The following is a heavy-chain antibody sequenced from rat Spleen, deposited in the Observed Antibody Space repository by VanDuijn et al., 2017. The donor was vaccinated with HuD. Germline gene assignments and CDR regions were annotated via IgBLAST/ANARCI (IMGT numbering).Heavy chain of an antibody. CDR3: ARRHYGYTDYFDY. J-gene: IGHJ2*01. Sequence: EVQLVESDGGLVQPGRXXKLSCAXXXFTXXDYXXXWVXXPPTKGLEWVATINYNDSTTDYRDSLKGRFTISRDNAKSTLSLQMDSLRSEDTATYYCARRHYGYTDYFDYWGQGVMVTVSS. CDR2: INYNDSTT. V-gene: IGHV5-29*01. D-gene: IGHD1-9*01. CDR1: XFTXXDYX.